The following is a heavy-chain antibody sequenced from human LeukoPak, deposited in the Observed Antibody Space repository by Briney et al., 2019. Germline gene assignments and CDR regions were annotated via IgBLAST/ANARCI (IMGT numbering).Heavy chain of an antibody. J-gene: IGHJ4*02. CDR2: ISYDGSNK. V-gene: IGHV3-30-3*01. D-gene: IGHD3-10*01. CDR1: GFTFSSYA. CDR3: AREGGSGSYYNAALGY. Sequence: GGSLRLSCAASGFTFSSYAMSWVRQAPGKGLEWVAVISYDGSNKYYADSVKGRFTISRDNSKNTLYLQMNSLRAEDTAVYYCAREGGSGSYYNAALGYWGQGTLVTVSS.